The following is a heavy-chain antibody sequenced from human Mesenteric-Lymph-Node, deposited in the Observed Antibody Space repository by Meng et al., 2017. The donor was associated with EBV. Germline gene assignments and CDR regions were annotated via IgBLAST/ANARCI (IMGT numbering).Heavy chain of an antibody. CDR2: ISTRSTYI. D-gene: IGHD2-2*01. CDR1: GFTFSTYT. Sequence: VQLVELGGGLVKPGGSLSLSGAVSGFTFSTYTMNWVRQAPGKGLEWVSSISTRSTYIYYGDSVKGRFTISRDNAKNSLYLQMNSLRAGDTAVYYCARERASAADFDYWGQGTLVTVSS. V-gene: IGHV3-21*04. CDR3: ARERASAADFDY. J-gene: IGHJ4*02.